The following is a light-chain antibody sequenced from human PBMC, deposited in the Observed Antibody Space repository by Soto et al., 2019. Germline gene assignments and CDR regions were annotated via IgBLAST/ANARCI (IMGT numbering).Light chain of an antibody. CDR2: EVS. Sequence: QSVLTQPASVSGSPGQSITISCTGSSSDIGAYNYVSWFQQYPGKAPKLTISEVSNRPSGVSNRFSGSKSGTAASLTISGLQTEDEADYFCFSFTTDWTHVFGTGTKVNVL. CDR1: SSDIGAYNY. J-gene: IGLJ1*01. CDR3: FSFTTDWTHV. V-gene: IGLV2-14*01.